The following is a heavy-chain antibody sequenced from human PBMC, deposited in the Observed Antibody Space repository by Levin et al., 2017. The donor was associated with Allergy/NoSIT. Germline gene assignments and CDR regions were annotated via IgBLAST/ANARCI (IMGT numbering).Heavy chain of an antibody. CDR2: ISYDGSNK. D-gene: IGHD6-13*01. J-gene: IGHJ5*02. CDR3: ARDRLYSSIGWFDP. Sequence: GGSLRLSCAASGFTFSSYAMHWVRQAPGKGLEWVAVISYDGSNKYYADSVKGRFTISRDNSKNTLYLQMNSLRAEDTAVYYCARDRLYSSIGWFDPWGQGTLVTVSS. V-gene: IGHV3-30-3*01. CDR1: GFTFSSYA.